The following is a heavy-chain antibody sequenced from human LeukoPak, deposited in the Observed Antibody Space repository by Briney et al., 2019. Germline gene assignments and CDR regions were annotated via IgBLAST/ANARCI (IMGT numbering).Heavy chain of an antibody. D-gene: IGHD4-17*01. V-gene: IGHV4-38-2*01. J-gene: IGHJ6*03. CDR2: IYHSGRT. Sequence: SETLSLTCAVYGGSFSGYYWGWIRQPPGKGLEWIGSIYHSGRTFYNPSLKSRVTISVDTSKNQFSLKLTSVTAADTAVYYCAVGANYYYYMDVWGKGTTVTVSS. CDR3: AVGANYYYYMDV. CDR1: GGSFSGYY.